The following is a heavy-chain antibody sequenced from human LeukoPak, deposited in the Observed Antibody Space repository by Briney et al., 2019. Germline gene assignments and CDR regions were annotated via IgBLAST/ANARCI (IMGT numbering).Heavy chain of an antibody. V-gene: IGHV4-34*01. D-gene: IGHD3-10*01. Sequence: SETLSLTCAVYGGSFSDYYWSWIRQPPGKGLEWVGEINHGGSSNYNPSLKSRVTISLGASKNQFSLKLTSVTAADTAVYYCARGLLAFYGSGSSYNDYGMDVWGKGTKVTVSS. J-gene: IGHJ6*04. CDR2: INHGGSS. CDR3: ARGLLAFYGSGSSYNDYGMDV. CDR1: GGSFSDYY.